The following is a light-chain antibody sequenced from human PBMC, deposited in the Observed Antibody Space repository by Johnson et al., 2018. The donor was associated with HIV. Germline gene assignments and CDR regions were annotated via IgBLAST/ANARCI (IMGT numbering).Light chain of an antibody. CDR2: DNN. Sequence: QAVLTQPPSVSAAPGQKVTISCSGSSSNIGNNYVSWYQQVPGTAPKLLIYDNNRRPSGIPDRLSGSKSGSSATLGITGLQPGDEADQYCGTWHSLTIFFFFGTGTRVSVL. V-gene: IGLV1-51*01. J-gene: IGLJ1*01. CDR3: GTWHSLTIFFF. CDR1: SSNIGNNY.